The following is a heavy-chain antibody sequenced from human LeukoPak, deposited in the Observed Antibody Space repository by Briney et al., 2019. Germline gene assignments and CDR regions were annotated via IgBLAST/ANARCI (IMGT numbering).Heavy chain of an antibody. V-gene: IGHV4-59*01. D-gene: IGHD2-8*01. CDR2: IYYSGST. CDR1: GGSISSYY. Sequence: SETLSLTYTVSGGSISSYYWSWIRQPPGKGLEWIGYIYYSGSTNYNPSLKSRVTISVDTSKNQFSLKLSSVTAADTAVYYCARYSTYCTNGVCYTTFDYWGQGTLVTVSS. J-gene: IGHJ4*02. CDR3: ARYSTYCTNGVCYTTFDY.